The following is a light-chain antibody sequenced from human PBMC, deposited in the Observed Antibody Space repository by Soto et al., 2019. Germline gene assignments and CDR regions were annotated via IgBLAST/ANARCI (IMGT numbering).Light chain of an antibody. CDR3: QQYHSYWT. CDR2: AAS. V-gene: IGKV1-39*01. CDR1: QSIRSY. Sequence: DIQMTQSPSSLSASVGDRVTITCRASQSIRSYLNWYRQKPGKAPNLLIYAASSLQSGVPSRFSGSGSGTEFTLTISSLQTDDFSTYYCQQYHSYWTFGQGTKVDIK. J-gene: IGKJ1*01.